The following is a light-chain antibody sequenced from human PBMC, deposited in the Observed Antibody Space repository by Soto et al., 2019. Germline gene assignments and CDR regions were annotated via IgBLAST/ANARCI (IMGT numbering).Light chain of an antibody. CDR1: TGDVGAYNF. Sequence: QSALTQPRSVSGSPGQSVTISCTGTTGDVGAYNFVSWYQLHPGKAPQLMIFDATKRPSGVPARFSASKSGNTASLTISGLQAEDEADYYCCSYAGSFTLVFGGGTKLTVL. CDR2: DAT. J-gene: IGLJ3*02. CDR3: CSYAGSFTLV. V-gene: IGLV2-11*01.